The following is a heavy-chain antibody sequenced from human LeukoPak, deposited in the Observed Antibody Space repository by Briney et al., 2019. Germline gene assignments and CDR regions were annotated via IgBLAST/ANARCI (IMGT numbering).Heavy chain of an antibody. Sequence: GGSLRLSCAASGFTFSSYGMHWVRQAPGKGLEWVAVIWYDGSNKYYADSMKGRFTISRDNAKESLYLQLNSLRAEDTAVYYCAKWGPYCVGDYCPALDSWGPGTLVTVSS. CDR1: GFTFSSYG. CDR2: IWYDGSNK. D-gene: IGHD2-21*02. V-gene: IGHV3-33*03. J-gene: IGHJ4*02. CDR3: AKWGPYCVGDYCPALDS.